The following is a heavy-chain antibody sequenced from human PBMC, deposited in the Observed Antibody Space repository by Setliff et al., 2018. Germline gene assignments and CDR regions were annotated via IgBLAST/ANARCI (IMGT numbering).Heavy chain of an antibody. CDR3: TTWPENGGYYYYYYMDV. V-gene: IGHV3-15*01. CDR2: IKSKADGGTT. J-gene: IGHJ6*03. D-gene: IGHD3-16*01. Sequence: GSLRLSCAVSGLRFSDAWVSWVRQAPGKGLEWVGRIKSKADGGTTDYVAPVKGRFTISRDDSKNTLFLQMNNLKIEDTAVYYCTTWPENGGYYYYYYMDVWGKGTTVTVSS. CDR1: GLRFSDAW.